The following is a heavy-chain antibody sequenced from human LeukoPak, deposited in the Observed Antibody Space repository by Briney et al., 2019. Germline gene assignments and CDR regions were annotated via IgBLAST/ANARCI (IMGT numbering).Heavy chain of an antibody. V-gene: IGHV4-31*03. CDR1: GGSVTSGGHY. CDR2: IYHSGST. Sequence: PSETLSLTCTVSGGSVTSGGHYWSWIRQYPGRGLDWLGNIYHSGSTYYNPSLKSRVTISVDTSKNQFSLKLSSVTAADTAVYYCARVLMVRGVFDYWGQGTLVTVSS. CDR3: ARVLMVRGVFDY. J-gene: IGHJ4*02. D-gene: IGHD3-10*01.